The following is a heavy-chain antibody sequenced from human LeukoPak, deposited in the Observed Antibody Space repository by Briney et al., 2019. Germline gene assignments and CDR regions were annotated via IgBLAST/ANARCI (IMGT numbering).Heavy chain of an antibody. Sequence: GGSLRLSCAASGFTFSTYSMNWVRQAPGKGLECVAYISSTSSTIHHADSVKGRFTISRDNAKNLLYLQMNSLRAEDTAVYYCVRDFTVTSRDYWGQGTLVTVSS. J-gene: IGHJ4*02. CDR1: GFTFSTYS. CDR3: VRDFTVTSRDY. CDR2: ISSTSSTI. D-gene: IGHD4-17*01. V-gene: IGHV3-48*01.